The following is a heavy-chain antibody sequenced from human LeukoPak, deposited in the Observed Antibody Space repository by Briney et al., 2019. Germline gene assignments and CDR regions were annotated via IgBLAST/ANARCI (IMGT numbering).Heavy chain of an antibody. CDR2: ISAYNGNT. CDR1: GYTFTSYG. D-gene: IGHD3-9*01. CDR3: ARDSYDILTAYYLFDY. Sequence: ASVKVSCKASGYTFTSYGISWVRQAPGQGLEWMGWISAYNGNTNYAQKLQGRVTMTTDTSTSTAYMELRSLRSDDTAVCYCARDSYDILTAYYLFDYWGQGTLVTVSS. V-gene: IGHV1-18*04. J-gene: IGHJ4*02.